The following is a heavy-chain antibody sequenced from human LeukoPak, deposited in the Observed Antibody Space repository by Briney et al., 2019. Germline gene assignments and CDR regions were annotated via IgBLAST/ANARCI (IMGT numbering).Heavy chain of an antibody. CDR1: GFTFSDYY. D-gene: IGHD3-22*01. J-gene: IGHJ4*02. CDR2: VSISSSYT. Sequence: KSGGSLRLSCAASGFTFSDYYMIWIRQAPGKGQEWVSYVSISSSYTRYADSVKGRFTISRANAKKSVYLQMNSLRAEDTAVYYCARGRYYYDSSGYYYFDYWGQGTLVTVSS. CDR3: ARGRYYYDSSGYYYFDY. V-gene: IGHV3-11*05.